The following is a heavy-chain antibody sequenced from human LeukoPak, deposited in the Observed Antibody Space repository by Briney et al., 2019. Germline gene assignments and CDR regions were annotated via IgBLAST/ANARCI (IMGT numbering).Heavy chain of an antibody. J-gene: IGHJ4*02. Sequence: SETLSLTCSVSGGSISSSSSYWGWIRQPPGKGLEWIGSIYYSGSSFDNPALKSRVTISVDTSKNQFSLKLSSVTAADTAVYYCARHRSGWLQSSFDYWGQGTLVTVSS. CDR1: GGSISSSSSY. CDR2: IYYSGSS. D-gene: IGHD5-24*01. CDR3: ARHRSGWLQSSFDY. V-gene: IGHV4-39*01.